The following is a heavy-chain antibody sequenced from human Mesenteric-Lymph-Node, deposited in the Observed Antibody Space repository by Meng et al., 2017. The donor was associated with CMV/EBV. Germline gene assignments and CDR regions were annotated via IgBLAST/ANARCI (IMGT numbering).Heavy chain of an antibody. J-gene: IGHJ6*02. D-gene: IGHD6-6*01. V-gene: IGHV3-48*04. CDR2: ISSSSSTI. CDR3: ARGRPSPYSSSELDYYYGMDV. Sequence: GESLKISCAASGFTFSSYSMNWVRQAPGKGLEWVSYISSSSSTIYYADSVKGRFTISRDNARNSLYLQMNSLRAEDTAVYYCARGRPSPYSSSELDYYYGMDVWGQGTTVTVSS. CDR1: GFTFSSYS.